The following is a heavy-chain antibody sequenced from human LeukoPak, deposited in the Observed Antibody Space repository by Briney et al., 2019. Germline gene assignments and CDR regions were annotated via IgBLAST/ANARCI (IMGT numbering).Heavy chain of an antibody. D-gene: IGHD1-26*01. CDR2: IYYSGNT. J-gene: IGHJ4*02. V-gene: IGHV4-59*01. CDR3: ARSSGTYRSFDY. CDR1: GVSISSYY. Sequence: PETLSLTCTVSGVSISSYYCSSIPQPPRKRLGWIGYIYYSGNTDYNPSLKSRVTISVDTSNNQLSLKVSSVTAADTAVYYCARSSGTYRSFDYWGQGTLVTVSS.